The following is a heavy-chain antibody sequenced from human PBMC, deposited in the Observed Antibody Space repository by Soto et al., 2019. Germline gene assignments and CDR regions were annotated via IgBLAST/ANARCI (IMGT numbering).Heavy chain of an antibody. D-gene: IGHD5-18*01. V-gene: IGHV1-3*04. CDR2: IHIAKDNT. Sequence: QVQLVQSGAEVKKPGASVKVACKAFGYPFTGYVIYWVRQAPGHRLEWRGWIHIAKDNTKYSQKLQGRVTFTKDRAASTAYMELSNLRPDDTAVYYCAREEPDGYTRFDYGGQGTLVTV. J-gene: IGHJ4*02. CDR1: GYPFTGYV. CDR3: AREEPDGYTRFDY.